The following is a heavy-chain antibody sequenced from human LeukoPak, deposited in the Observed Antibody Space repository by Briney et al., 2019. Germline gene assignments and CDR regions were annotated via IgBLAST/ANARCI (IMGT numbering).Heavy chain of an antibody. CDR3: ARGGQSKYDSSGYLNYFDY. Sequence: AGRSLRLSCAASGFTFSSYVMYWVSQAPGKGLEYVSSISSNGGSTYYANSVKGRFTISRDNSKNTLYLQMGSLRAEDMAVYYCARGGQSKYDSSGYLNYFDYWGQGTLVTVSS. J-gene: IGHJ4*02. V-gene: IGHV3-64*01. CDR1: GFTFSSYV. D-gene: IGHD3-22*01. CDR2: ISSNGGST.